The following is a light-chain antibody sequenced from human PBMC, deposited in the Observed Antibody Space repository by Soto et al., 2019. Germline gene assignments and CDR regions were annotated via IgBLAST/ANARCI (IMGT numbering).Light chain of an antibody. Sequence: DIHMTQSPSSVSASVGDRVTITCRASQGISSWLAWYQQKPGKAPNLLIYASSSLQSGVPSRFSGSGSGTEFTLTISSLQPDDFATYYCQQYNTYSTFGQGTLLEIK. J-gene: IGKJ5*01. CDR2: ASS. CDR1: QGISSW. CDR3: QQYNTYST. V-gene: IGKV1D-16*01.